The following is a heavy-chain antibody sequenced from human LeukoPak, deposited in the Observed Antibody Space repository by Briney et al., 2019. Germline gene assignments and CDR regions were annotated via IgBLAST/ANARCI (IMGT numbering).Heavy chain of an antibody. V-gene: IGHV3-21*01. CDR1: GSTFSSYS. CDR2: ISGSSTYI. Sequence: PGGSLRLSCAASGSTFSSYSINWVCQAPGKGLEWVSSISGSSTYIYYGDSVKGRFTISRDNAKNSVHLLMSSLRAEDTAVYYCAREGGTGWYYFDFWGQGALVTVSS. CDR3: AREGGTGWYYFDF. D-gene: IGHD6-19*01. J-gene: IGHJ4*02.